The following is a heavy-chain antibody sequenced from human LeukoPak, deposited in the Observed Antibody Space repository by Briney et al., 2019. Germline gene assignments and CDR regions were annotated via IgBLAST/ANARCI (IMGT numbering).Heavy chain of an antibody. V-gene: IGHV4-4*07. J-gene: IGHJ4*02. CDR3: ARERGYYESSGYFGD. CDR2: MYTSGST. Sequence: PSETLSLTCTVSCGSISSYYWSWIPQPPGKGLEWIGRMYTSGSTNYNPSLKSRVTMSVDTSKNQFSLKLSSVTAADTAVYYCARERGYYESSGYFGDWGQGTLVTVSS. CDR1: CGSISSYY. D-gene: IGHD3-22*01.